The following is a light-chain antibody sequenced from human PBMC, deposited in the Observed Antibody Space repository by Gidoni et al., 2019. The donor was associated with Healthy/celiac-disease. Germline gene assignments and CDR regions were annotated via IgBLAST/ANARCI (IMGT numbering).Light chain of an antibody. CDR2: KAS. CDR3: KQYNSYPWT. CDR1: QSISSW. Sequence: IQMTHSPSTLSASVGDRVTITCRASQSISSWLAWYKQKPGKAPKLLIYKASSLESGVPSRFSGSGSGTEFTLTISSLQPDDFATYYCKQYNSYPWTFXQXTKVEIK. J-gene: IGKJ1*01. V-gene: IGKV1-5*03.